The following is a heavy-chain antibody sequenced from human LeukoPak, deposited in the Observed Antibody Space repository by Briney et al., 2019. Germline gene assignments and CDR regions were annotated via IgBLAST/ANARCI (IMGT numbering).Heavy chain of an antibody. CDR2: ISSSSSTI. CDR1: GFTVSSYS. V-gene: IGHV3-48*02. J-gene: IGHJ4*02. Sequence: PGGSLRLSCAASGFTVSSYSMNWVRQAPGKGLEWVSYISSSSSTIYYADSVKGRFTISRDNAKNSLYLQMNSLRDEDTAVYYCARDQGRYSYGSIRFDYWGQGTLVTVSS. D-gene: IGHD5-18*01. CDR3: ARDQGRYSYGSIRFDY.